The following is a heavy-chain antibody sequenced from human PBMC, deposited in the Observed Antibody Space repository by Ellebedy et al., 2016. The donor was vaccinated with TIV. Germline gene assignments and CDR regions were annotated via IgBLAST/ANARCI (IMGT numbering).Heavy chain of an antibody. V-gene: IGHV3-7*01. CDR1: GFTFSNYW. J-gene: IGHJ4*02. CDR2: IKQDGSEK. D-gene: IGHD6-13*01. Sequence: GESLKISXVVSGFTFSNYWMSWIRQAPGKGPEWVSNIKQDGSEKNYVDSVKGRFTISRDNAKNSLFLQMNSLRAEDTAVYYCARAIGAADSFWGQGTLVTVSS. CDR3: ARAIGAADSF.